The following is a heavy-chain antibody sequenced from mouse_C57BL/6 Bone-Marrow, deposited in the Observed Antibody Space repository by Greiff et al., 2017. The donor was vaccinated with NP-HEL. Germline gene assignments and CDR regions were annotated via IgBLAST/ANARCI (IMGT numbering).Heavy chain of an antibody. V-gene: IGHV10-3*01. CDR2: IRSKSSNYAT. J-gene: IGHJ1*03. CDR1: GFTFNTYA. CDR3: VRGGHYYGSSYWYFDV. Sequence: DVMLVESGGGLVQPKGSLKLSCAASGFTFNTYAMHWVRQAPGKGLEWVARIRSKSSNYATYYADSVKDRFTISRDDSQSMLYLQMNNLKTEDTAMYYCVRGGHYYGSSYWYFDVWGTGTTVTVSS. D-gene: IGHD1-1*01.